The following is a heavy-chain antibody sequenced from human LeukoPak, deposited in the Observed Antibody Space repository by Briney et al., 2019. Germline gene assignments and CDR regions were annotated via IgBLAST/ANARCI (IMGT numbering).Heavy chain of an antibody. D-gene: IGHD3-16*02. J-gene: IGHJ4*02. V-gene: IGHV4-34*01. Sequence: SETLSLTCAVYGGSFSGYYWSWIRQPPGKGLEWIGEINHSGSTNYNPSLKRRVPISVDTSKNQFSLTLSSVTAADRAVYYWARGGHDYVWGSYRYPLTSVYWGERTLVTVSS. CDR1: GGSFSGYY. CDR2: INHSGST. CDR3: ARGGHDYVWGSYRYPLTSVY.